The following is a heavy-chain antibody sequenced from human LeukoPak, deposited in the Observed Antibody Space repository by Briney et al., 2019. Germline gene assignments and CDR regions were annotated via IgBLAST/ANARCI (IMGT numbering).Heavy chain of an antibody. Sequence: ASVKVFCKASGYTFTSYYMHWVRQAPGQGVEWMGIINHSGGSTSYAQKFQGRVTMTRDTSTSTVYMDLSSLRSEDTALYYSARDGPRIAALGEDFDYWGQGSLVTVSS. V-gene: IGHV1-46*01. D-gene: IGHD6-6*01. CDR2: INHSGGST. J-gene: IGHJ4*02. CDR1: GYTFTSYY. CDR3: ARDGPRIAALGEDFDY.